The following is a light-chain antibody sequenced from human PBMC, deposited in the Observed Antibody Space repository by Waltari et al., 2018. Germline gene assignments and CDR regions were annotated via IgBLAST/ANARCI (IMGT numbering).Light chain of an antibody. J-gene: IGKJ4*01. V-gene: IGKV3-20*01. Sequence: EIVLTQSPGTLSLSPGERATLSCRASQSVSSTYLAWYQQKPGQAPRLLIYGVSSRATGIPDRFSGSGSGTDFTLTITRLEPEDFAVYYCQQYGGSPLTFGGGTKVEIK. CDR2: GVS. CDR1: QSVSSTY. CDR3: QQYGGSPLT.